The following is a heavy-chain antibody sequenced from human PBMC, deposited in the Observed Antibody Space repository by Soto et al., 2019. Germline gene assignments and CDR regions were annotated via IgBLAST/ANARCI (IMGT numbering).Heavy chain of an antibody. CDR3: GREVGCSSGTCSLPSGADY. CDR1: GFIFSSYA. CDR2: ISGSGSVI. V-gene: IGHV3-48*03. D-gene: IGHD6-19*01. J-gene: IGHJ4*02. Sequence: GGSLRLSCAASGFIFSSYAMNWVRQAPGKGLEWVSYISGSGSVIYYADSVKDRITNTRKNAKNSLYLQMIRLRGEDTAVYFCGREVGCSSGTCSLPSGADYWGQGTLVTVSS.